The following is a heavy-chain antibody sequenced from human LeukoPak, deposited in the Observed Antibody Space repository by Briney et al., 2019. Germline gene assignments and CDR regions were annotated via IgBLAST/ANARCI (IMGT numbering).Heavy chain of an antibody. J-gene: IGHJ4*02. Sequence: SGESLRLSCAASGFTFSSYAMSWVRQAPGKGLEWVSAISGSGDNTYYADSVKGRFTISRDNSKNTLYLQMNSLRAEDTAVYYCATGLTTRVDYWGQGTLVTVSS. CDR3: ATGLTTRVDY. CDR1: GFTFSSYA. V-gene: IGHV3-23*01. CDR2: ISGSGDNT. D-gene: IGHD3/OR15-3a*01.